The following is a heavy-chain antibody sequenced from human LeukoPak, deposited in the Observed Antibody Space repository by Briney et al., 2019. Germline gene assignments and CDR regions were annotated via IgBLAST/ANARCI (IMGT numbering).Heavy chain of an antibody. J-gene: IGHJ4*02. CDR3: AREERSSASDH. CDR2: IIPIFGTA. D-gene: IGHD1-1*01. Sequence: ASVKVSCKASGGTFSSYAISWVRQDPGQGLERMGGIIPIFGTANYAQKFQGRVTITADKSTSTAYMELSSLRSEDTAVYYCAREERSSASDHWGQGTLVTVSS. CDR1: GGTFSSYA. V-gene: IGHV1-69*06.